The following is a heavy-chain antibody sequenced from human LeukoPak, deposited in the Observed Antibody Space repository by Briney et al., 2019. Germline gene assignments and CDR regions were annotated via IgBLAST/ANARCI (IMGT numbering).Heavy chain of an antibody. J-gene: IGHJ4*02. D-gene: IGHD3-22*01. CDR1: GYTFTGYA. Sequence: ASVKVSCKASGYTFTGYAMHWVRQAPGHRLEWMGWINAGNDKTKNSQKFQGRVTITRDTSASTAYMELSSLRSEDTAVYYCARDLDYYDSSGYYYYYFDYWGQGTLVTVSS. CDR2: INAGNDKT. CDR3: ARDLDYYDSSGYYYYYFDY. V-gene: IGHV1-3*01.